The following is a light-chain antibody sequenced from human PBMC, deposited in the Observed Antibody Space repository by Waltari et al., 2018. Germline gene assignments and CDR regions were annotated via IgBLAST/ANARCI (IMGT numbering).Light chain of an antibody. J-gene: IGKJ4*01. CDR1: QHIMKN. CDR2: VAS. V-gene: IGKV1-33*01. CDR3: QQYANPPLT. Sequence: DILMFPSPSSLSASLGDRVTITCQASQHIMKNLNLFQHKPGKAPQVLIFVASNSQAAVPSMFSGSGSGTDFAFTISSLQPEDIGTYFCQQYANPPLTFGGGTRVEIK.